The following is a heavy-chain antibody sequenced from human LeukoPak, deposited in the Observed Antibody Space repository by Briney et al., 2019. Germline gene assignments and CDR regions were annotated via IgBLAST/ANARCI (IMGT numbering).Heavy chain of an antibody. D-gene: IGHD3-3*01. V-gene: IGHV3-23*01. CDR1: GFTFSSYA. CDR2: ISGSGGST. Sequence: GGSLRLSCAASGFTFSSYAVSWVRQAPGKGLEWVSAISGSGGSTYYADSVKGRFTISRDNSKNTLYLQMNSLRAEDTAVYYCAIRYYDFWSGYYLVGFQNAFDIWGQGTMVTVSS. CDR3: AIRYYDFWSGYYLVGFQNAFDI. J-gene: IGHJ3*02.